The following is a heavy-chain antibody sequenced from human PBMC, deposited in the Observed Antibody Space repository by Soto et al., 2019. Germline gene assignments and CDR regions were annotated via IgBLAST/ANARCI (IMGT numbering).Heavy chain of an antibody. J-gene: IGHJ3*02. V-gene: IGHV4-59*01. D-gene: IGHD3-3*01. Sequence: QVQLQESGPGLVKPSETLSLTCTVSGGSITSFYCSWIRQTPGKGLEWIGYSYYSGTTNYNPSLKSRVAISGDTSKNQCSLKLNSVTAADTAMYYCARGTIFGGTFDIWGRGTMVTVSS. CDR1: GGSITSFY. CDR3: ARGTIFGGTFDI. CDR2: SYYSGTT.